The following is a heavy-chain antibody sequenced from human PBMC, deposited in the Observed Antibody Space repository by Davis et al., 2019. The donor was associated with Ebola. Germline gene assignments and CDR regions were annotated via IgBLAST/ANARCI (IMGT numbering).Heavy chain of an antibody. CDR1: GYTFTSYY. D-gene: IGHD6-13*01. CDR3: ARAEYSSSWYIDWFDP. J-gene: IGHJ5*02. CDR2: INPNSGGT. Sequence: AASVKVSCKASGYTFTSYYMHWVRQAPGQGLEWMGWINPNSGGTNYAQKFQGWVTMTRDTSASTAYMELSSLRSEDTAVYYCARAEYSSSWYIDWFDPWGQGTLVTVSS. V-gene: IGHV1-2*04.